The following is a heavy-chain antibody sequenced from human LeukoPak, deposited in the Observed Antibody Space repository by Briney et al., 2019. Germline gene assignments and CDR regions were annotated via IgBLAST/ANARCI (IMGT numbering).Heavy chain of an antibody. Sequence: PGGSLRLSCAASGFTFSSYWIHWVRQVPGKGLVWVSRIHGDGRTTTYADSVKGRFPISRDNAKNTLYLQMSSLRAEDTAVYYCARDNAENYHTAFDYWGQGTLVTVSS. D-gene: IGHD3-22*01. V-gene: IGHV3-74*01. J-gene: IGHJ4*02. CDR3: ARDNAENYHTAFDY. CDR1: GFTFSSYW. CDR2: IHGDGRTT.